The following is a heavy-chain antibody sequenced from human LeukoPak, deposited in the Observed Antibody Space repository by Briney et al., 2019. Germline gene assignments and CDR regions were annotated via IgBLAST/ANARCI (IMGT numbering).Heavy chain of an antibody. J-gene: IGHJ5*02. CDR3: ARALEGDFWSPKPMGP. D-gene: IGHD3-3*01. CDR2: IWYDGSKQ. V-gene: IGHV3-33*01. CDR1: GFTFSSYG. Sequence: GGSLRLSCVASGFTFSSYGMHWVRQVPGKGLEWVAAIWYDGSKQYYADSVKGRFTISRDDSKNTLYLQMNSLRAEDTAVFYCARALEGDFWSPKPMGPWGQGTLVTVSS.